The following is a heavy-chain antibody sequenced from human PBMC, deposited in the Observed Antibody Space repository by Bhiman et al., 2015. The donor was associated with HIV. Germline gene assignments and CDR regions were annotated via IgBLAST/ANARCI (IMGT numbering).Heavy chain of an antibody. V-gene: IGHV3-48*03. CDR3: ARFSQEEFYDSPAGFDY. J-gene: IGHJ4*02. D-gene: IGHD5/OR15-5a*01. CDR1: GFTFSSYE. Sequence: EVQLVESGGGLVQPGGSLRLSCAASGFTFSSYEMNWVRQAPGKGLEWVSYISSSGSTIYYADSVKGRFTISRDNAKNSLYLQMNSLRAEDTAVYYCARFSQEEFYDSPAGFDYWGQGTLVTVSS. CDR2: ISSSGSTI.